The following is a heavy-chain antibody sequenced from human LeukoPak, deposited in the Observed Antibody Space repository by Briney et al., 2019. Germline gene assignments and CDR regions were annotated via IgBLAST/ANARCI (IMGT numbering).Heavy chain of an antibody. CDR1: GGSISSSSYY. Sequence: SETLSLTCTVSGGSISSSSYYWGWIRQPPGKGLEWIGSIYYSGSTYYNPSLKSRVTISVDTSKNQFSLKLSSVTAADTAVYYCARGHKNLLYYYDSSGPIDYWGQGTLVTVSS. CDR2: IYYSGST. CDR3: ARGHKNLLYYYDSSGPIDY. D-gene: IGHD3-22*01. V-gene: IGHV4-39*01. J-gene: IGHJ4*02.